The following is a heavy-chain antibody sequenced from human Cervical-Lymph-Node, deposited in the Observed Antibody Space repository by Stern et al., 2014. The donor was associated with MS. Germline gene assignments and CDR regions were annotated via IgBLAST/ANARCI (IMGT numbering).Heavy chain of an antibody. CDR2: ISTNNGNT. D-gene: IGHD3-16*01. Sequence: VQLVQSGPAVKKPGASVKVSCKASGYTFTNYGINWVRQAPGQGLEWMGWISTNNGNTHYAQNIQGTVTMTSDTATTTACMELRSLRSDDTGGYYCARSGGSFWGRGTLVTVSS. J-gene: IGHJ4*02. CDR1: GYTFTNYG. V-gene: IGHV1-18*01. CDR3: ARSGGSF.